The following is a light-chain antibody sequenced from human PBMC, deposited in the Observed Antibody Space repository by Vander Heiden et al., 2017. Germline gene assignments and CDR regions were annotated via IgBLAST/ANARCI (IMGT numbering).Light chain of an antibody. V-gene: IGLV3-21*02. CDR3: QVWDSGSDHPVL. Sequence: SYLLYPAPSASVAPWQTARISCGGNNIGHKSVHCYRQKPGQAPVLVVNDDSDRPSGIPERFSASKSGNTATLSISRVEVGDEADYFWQVWDSGSDHPVLFGGGTKVTVL. CDR2: DDS. J-gene: IGLJ2*01. CDR1: NIGHKS.